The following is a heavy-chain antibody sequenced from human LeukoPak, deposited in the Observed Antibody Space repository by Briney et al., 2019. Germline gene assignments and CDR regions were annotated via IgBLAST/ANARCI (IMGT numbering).Heavy chain of an antibody. Sequence: SQTLSLTCAISVDXFSSNSAAWNWIRQSPSRGLEWLGRTYYRSNWFNDFALSVKSRITINPDTSKNQFSLQLNSVTPEDTAVYYCAKNYGDSNWFDPWGQGTLVTVSS. V-gene: IGHV6-1*01. D-gene: IGHD4-17*01. CDR3: AKNYGDSNWFDP. CDR1: VDXFSSNSAA. CDR2: TYYRSNWFN. J-gene: IGHJ5*02.